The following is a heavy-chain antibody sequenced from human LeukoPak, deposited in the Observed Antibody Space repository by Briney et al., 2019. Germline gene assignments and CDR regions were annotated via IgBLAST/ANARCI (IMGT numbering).Heavy chain of an antibody. CDR3: ARGANWGSGVDYCYYMDV. CDR2: INPNSGGT. D-gene: IGHD7-27*01. Sequence: ASVKVSCKASGYTFTGYYMHWVRQAPGQGLEWMGWINPNSGGTNYAQKFQGRVTMTRDTSISTAYMELSRLRSDDTAVYYCARGANWGSGVDYCYYMDVWGKGTTVTVSS. V-gene: IGHV1-2*02. CDR1: GYTFTGYY. J-gene: IGHJ6*03.